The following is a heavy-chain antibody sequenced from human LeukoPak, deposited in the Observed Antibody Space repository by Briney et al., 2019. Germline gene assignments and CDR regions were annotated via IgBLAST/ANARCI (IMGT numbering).Heavy chain of an antibody. D-gene: IGHD1-26*01. CDR2: IYSGGST. Sequence: GGSLRLSCAASGFTVSSNYMSWVRQAPGKGLEWVSVIYSGGSTYYADSVKGRFTISRDNSKNTLYLQMNSLRAEDTAVYYCARWELLLGNDYWGQGTLVTVSS. CDR3: ARWELLLGNDY. CDR1: GFTVSSNY. V-gene: IGHV3-66*01. J-gene: IGHJ4*02.